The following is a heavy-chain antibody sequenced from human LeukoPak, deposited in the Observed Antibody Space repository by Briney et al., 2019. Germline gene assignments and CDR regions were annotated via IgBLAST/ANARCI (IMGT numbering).Heavy chain of an antibody. Sequence: SDTLSLTCTVSGGSIINYYWSWIRQPPGKGLEWIGYIYSSGSTNYNPSLKSRVTMSVDTSKNQFSPKLSSVTTADTAVYYCARGVSGYSKVDYWGQGTLVTVSS. D-gene: IGHD5-12*01. CDR1: GGSIINYY. V-gene: IGHV4-59*07. CDR3: ARGVSGYSKVDY. CDR2: IYSSGST. J-gene: IGHJ4*02.